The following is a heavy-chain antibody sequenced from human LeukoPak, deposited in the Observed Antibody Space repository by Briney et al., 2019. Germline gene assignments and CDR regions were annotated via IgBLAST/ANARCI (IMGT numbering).Heavy chain of an antibody. CDR1: GYSISSGYY. V-gene: IGHV4-38-2*02. CDR2: IYYSGSS. J-gene: IGHJ3*02. Sequence: SETLSLTCTVSGYSISSGYYWGWIRQPPGKGLEWIGSIYYSGSSYYNPSLKSRVTISVDTSKNQFSLRLSSVTAADTAVYYCARDRQSRGSDYSAIDIWGQGTMVTVSS. D-gene: IGHD1-26*01. CDR3: ARDRQSRGSDYSAIDI.